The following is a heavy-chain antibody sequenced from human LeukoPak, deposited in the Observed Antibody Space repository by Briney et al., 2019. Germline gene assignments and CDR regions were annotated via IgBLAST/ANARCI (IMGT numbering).Heavy chain of an antibody. V-gene: IGHV3-15*01. J-gene: IGHJ4*02. CDR2: IKSKTDGGTT. CDR3: TTEVGYCSSTSCYSFDY. D-gene: IGHD2-2*02. CDR1: RFTFSNAR. Sequence: GGSLRLSCAASRFTFSNARMSWVRQAPGKGLEWVGRIKSKTDGGTTDYAAPVKGRFTISRDDSKNTLYLQMNSLKTEDTAVYYCTTEVGYCSSTSCYSFDYWGQGTLVTVSS.